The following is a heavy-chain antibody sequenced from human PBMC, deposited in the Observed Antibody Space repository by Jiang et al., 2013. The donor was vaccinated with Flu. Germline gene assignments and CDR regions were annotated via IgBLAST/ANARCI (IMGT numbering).Heavy chain of an antibody. D-gene: IGHD6-19*01. J-gene: IGHJ4*02. CDR2: TYYRSKWYN. CDR1: GDSVSTNSAA. CDR3: ARDPDSSGWFGFDY. V-gene: IGHV6-1*01. Sequence: QTLSLTCAISGDSVSTNSAAWNWIRQSPSRGLEWLGRTYYRSKWYNDYAEAVKSRISISPDTSKNQFSLQLNSVTPEDTAVYYCARDPDSSGWFGFDYWGRGTLVTVFS.